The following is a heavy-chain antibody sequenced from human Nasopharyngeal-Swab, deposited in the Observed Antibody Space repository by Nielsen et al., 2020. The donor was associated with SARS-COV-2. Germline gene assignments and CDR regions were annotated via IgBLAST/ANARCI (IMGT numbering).Heavy chain of an antibody. V-gene: IGHV3-33*01. J-gene: IGHJ2*01. D-gene: IGHD5-24*01. Sequence: GESLKISCAAPGFTFSNYCMHWVRQAPGKGLEWVALIWYDGSNKYYADSVTGRLTTSRDNSKNTLYLQMNSLRAEDTAVYYCARGGWLQIITYFDLWGRGTLVTVSS. CDR3: ARGGWLQIITYFDL. CDR1: GFTFSNYC. CDR2: IWYDGSNK.